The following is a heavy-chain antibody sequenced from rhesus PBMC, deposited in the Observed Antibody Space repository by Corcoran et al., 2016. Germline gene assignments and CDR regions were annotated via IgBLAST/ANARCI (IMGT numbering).Heavy chain of an antibody. V-gene: IGHV4-65*01. CDR2: VSSSSSST. CDR1: GVSMSRNNW. Sequence: QVQLQESGPGLMKPSETLSLTCAVSGVSMSRNNWWRWVRQPPGKGLEWIGYVSSSSSSTYYNPSLKSRVTISTDTSKNQFSLKLTSVAAADTAVYYCARHWDGGNWRFDYWGQGVLVTVSS. D-gene: IGHD6-25*01. J-gene: IGHJ4*01. CDR3: ARHWDGGNWRFDY.